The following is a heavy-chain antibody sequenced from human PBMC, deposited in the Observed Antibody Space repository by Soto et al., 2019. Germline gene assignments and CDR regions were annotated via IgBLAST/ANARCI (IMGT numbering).Heavy chain of an antibody. CDR3: AREPEFKRGYSGYDGYYPYGMDV. CDR2: IYYSGST. D-gene: IGHD5-12*01. Sequence: PSETLSLTCTLSGDSVSIGGYYWRWIRQHPGKGLEWIGYIYYSGSTYYNPSLKSRVTISVDTSKNQFSLKLSSVTAADTAVYYCAREPEFKRGYSGYDGYYPYGMDVWGQGTTVTVSS. CDR1: GDSVSIGGYY. V-gene: IGHV4-31*03. J-gene: IGHJ6*02.